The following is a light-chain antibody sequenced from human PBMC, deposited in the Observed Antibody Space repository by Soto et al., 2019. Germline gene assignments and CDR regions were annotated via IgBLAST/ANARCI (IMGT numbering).Light chain of an antibody. CDR2: DSS. CDR1: QSISRW. CDR3: QLYYIYSPRWT. J-gene: IGKJ1*01. Sequence: DIQMTQSPSTLSASVGDRVTITCRASQSISRWLAWYQQKPGKAPKLLIYDSSSIESGVPSRFSGSGHGTELTLTLSSVQPDDFASYYCQLYYIYSPRWTFGQGTKVEIK. V-gene: IGKV1-5*01.